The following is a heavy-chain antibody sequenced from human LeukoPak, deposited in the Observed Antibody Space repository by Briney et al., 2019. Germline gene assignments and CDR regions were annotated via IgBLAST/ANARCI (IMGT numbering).Heavy chain of an antibody. V-gene: IGHV5-10-1*01. Sequence: GESLKISCKGSGYSFTSYWISWVRQVPGKGLEWMGRIDPSDSYTNYSPSFQGHVTISADKSISTAYLQWSSLKASDTAMYYRAVELVNFDYWGQGTLVTVSS. CDR1: GYSFTSYW. D-gene: IGHD6-13*01. CDR3: AVELVNFDY. CDR2: IDPSDSYT. J-gene: IGHJ4*02.